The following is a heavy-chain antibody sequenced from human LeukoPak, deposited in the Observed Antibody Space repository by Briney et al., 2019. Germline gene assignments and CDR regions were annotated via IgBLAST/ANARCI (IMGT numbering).Heavy chain of an antibody. CDR2: IWYDGSNK. J-gene: IGHJ3*01. CDR1: GFTFSSYG. Sequence: GGSLRLSCAASGFTFSSYGMHWVRQAPGKGLEWVAVIWYDGSNKYYADSVKGRFTISRDNAESSVYLQMNSMRAEDTAVYYCVRDHLWAFDFWGQGTMVTVSS. V-gene: IGHV3-33*01. CDR3: VRDHLWAFDF.